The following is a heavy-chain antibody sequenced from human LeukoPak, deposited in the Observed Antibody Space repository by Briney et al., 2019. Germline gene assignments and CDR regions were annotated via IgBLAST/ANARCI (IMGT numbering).Heavy chain of an antibody. CDR3: ARDYGDAFDV. CDR1: GFTFSNYG. CDR2: INSDGSST. V-gene: IGHV3-74*01. Sequence: GGSLRLSCAASGFTFSNYGMHWVRQAPGKGLVWVSLINSDGSSTNYADSVKGRFTIYRDNAKNTLYLQMNSLRAEDTAVYYCARDYGDAFDVWGQGTMVTVSS. D-gene: IGHD4-17*01. J-gene: IGHJ3*01.